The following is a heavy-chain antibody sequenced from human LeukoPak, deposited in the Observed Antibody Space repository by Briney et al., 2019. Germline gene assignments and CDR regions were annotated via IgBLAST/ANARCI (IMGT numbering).Heavy chain of an antibody. V-gene: IGHV3-30-3*01. CDR2: ISYDESNK. CDR3: ARDSSSYYFDY. D-gene: IGHD6-6*01. Sequence: PGRSLRLSCAASGFAFSSYAMYWVRQAPGKGLEWVAVISYDESNKYYADSLEGRFTISRDNSKNTLYLQMNRLRAEDTAVYYCARDSSSYYFDYWGQGTLVTVSS. J-gene: IGHJ4*02. CDR1: GFAFSSYA.